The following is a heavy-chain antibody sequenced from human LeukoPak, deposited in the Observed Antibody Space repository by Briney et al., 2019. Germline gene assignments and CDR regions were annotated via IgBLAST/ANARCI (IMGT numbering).Heavy chain of an antibody. CDR3: ARVYYIDSNWFDP. CDR1: GGSISSYY. V-gene: IGHV4-59*01. J-gene: IGHJ5*02. Sequence: SETLSLTCTVSGGSISSYYWSWIRQPPGKGLEWIGYIYYTGNTNYNPSLKSRVTISLDTSKNQFSLKLSSVTAADTAICYCARVYYIDSNWFDPWGQGTLVTVSS. D-gene: IGHD1-26*01. CDR2: IYYTGNT.